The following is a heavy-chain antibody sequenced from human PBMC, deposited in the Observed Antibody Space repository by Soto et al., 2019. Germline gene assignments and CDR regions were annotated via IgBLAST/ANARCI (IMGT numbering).Heavy chain of an antibody. V-gene: IGHV4-59*08. Sequence: QVQLQESGPGLVKPSETLSLTCTVSGGSISSYYWSWIRQPPGKGLEWIGYIYYSGGTNYNPSLKSRVTISVATSKTQFSLKLSSVTAADAAVYYCGRRYGDYVDFWGQGTLVPVSS. CDR1: GGSISSYY. CDR2: IYYSGGT. J-gene: IGHJ4*02. CDR3: GRRYGDYVDF. D-gene: IGHD4-17*01.